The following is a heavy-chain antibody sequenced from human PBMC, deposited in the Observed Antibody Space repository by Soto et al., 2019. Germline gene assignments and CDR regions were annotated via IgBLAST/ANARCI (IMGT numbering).Heavy chain of an antibody. Sequence: SETLAIAGAVSGGSMISGYWSWIRQPPGKGLEWIGYISHSGNTNYNPSVKSRVTLSVDTPKNQFSLRLSSVTTADTAVYYCAGLRGYAGSPIDYWGQGTLV. CDR1: GGSMISGY. J-gene: IGHJ4*02. D-gene: IGHD2-15*01. CDR3: AGLRGYAGSPIDY. CDR2: ISHSGNT. V-gene: IGHV4-59*01.